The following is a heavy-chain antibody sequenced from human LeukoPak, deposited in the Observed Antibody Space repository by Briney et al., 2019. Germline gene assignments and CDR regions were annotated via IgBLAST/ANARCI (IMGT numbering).Heavy chain of an antibody. V-gene: IGHV3-30-3*01. CDR1: GFTISSYA. Sequence: PGGSLRLSCAASGFTISSYAMYWVRQAPGKGLEWVAVISYDGSNKYYADSVKGRFTISRDNSKNTLYLQMNSLRAEDTAVYYCARGGYCSSTSCYVPYYYYGMDVWGQGTTVTVSS. CDR2: ISYDGSNK. CDR3: ARGGYCSSTSCYVPYYYYGMDV. D-gene: IGHD2-2*03. J-gene: IGHJ6*02.